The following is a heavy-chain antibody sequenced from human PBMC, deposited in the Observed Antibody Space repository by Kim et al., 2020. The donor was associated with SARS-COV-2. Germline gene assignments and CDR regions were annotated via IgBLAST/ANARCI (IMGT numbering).Heavy chain of an antibody. CDR2: INAGNGNT. J-gene: IGHJ4*02. CDR1: GYTFTSYA. Sequence: ASVKVSCKASGYTFTSYAMHWVRQAPGQRLEWMGWINAGNGNTKYSQKFQGRVTITRDTSASTAYMELSSLRSEDTAVYYCARGGYCSSTSCYYGVATADYWGQGTLVTVSS. V-gene: IGHV1-3*01. D-gene: IGHD2-2*01. CDR3: ARGGYCSSTSCYYGVATADY.